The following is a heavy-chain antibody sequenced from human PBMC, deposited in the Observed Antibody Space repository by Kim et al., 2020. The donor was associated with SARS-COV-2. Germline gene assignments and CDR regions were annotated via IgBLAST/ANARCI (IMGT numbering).Heavy chain of an antibody. J-gene: IGHJ6*02. CDR2: IYPGDSDT. D-gene: IGHD6-13*01. Sequence: GESLKISCKGSGYSFTSYWIGWVRQMPGKGLEWMGIIYPGDSDTRYSPSFQGQVTISADKSISTAYLQWSSLKASDTAMYYCARLGSEIDSSSWYYRAPPHYYYGMDVWGQGTTVTVSS. CDR3: ARLGSEIDSSSWYYRAPPHYYYGMDV. CDR1: GYSFTSYW. V-gene: IGHV5-51*01.